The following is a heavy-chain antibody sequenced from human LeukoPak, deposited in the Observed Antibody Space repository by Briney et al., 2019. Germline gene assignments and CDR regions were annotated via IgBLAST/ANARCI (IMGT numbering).Heavy chain of an antibody. CDR2: INSDGSST. Sequence: AGGSLRLSCAASGFTFSTYWMHWVRQAPGKGLVWVSRINSDGSSTSYADSVKGRFTISRDNAKNTLYLQMNSLRAEDTAVYYCARARRSYDSSGYFGYWGQGTLVTVSS. V-gene: IGHV3-74*01. J-gene: IGHJ4*02. D-gene: IGHD3-22*01. CDR1: GFTFSTYW. CDR3: ARARRSYDSSGYFGY.